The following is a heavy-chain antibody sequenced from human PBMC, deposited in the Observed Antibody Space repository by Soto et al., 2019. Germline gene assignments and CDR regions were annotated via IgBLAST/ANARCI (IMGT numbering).Heavy chain of an antibody. CDR3: STAGGVSGSSYGPIDC. V-gene: IGHV3-11*05. J-gene: IGHJ4*02. Sequence: GGSLRLSCAASGFSFSDYYMMWVRQAPGKGLEWVSDISTSGSYRNYADSVKGRFTVSRDNAKNSLFLQMNSLRAGDAAVYYCSTAGGVSGSSYGPIDCWGQGTLVNVSS. D-gene: IGHD1-26*01. CDR1: GFSFSDYY. CDR2: ISTSGSYR.